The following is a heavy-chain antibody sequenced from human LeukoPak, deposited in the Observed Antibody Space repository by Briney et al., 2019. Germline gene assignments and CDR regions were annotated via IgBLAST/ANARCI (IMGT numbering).Heavy chain of an antibody. CDR3: ARDEVAAALIDY. CDR1: GFTFSSYW. Sequence: QPGGSLRLSCAASGFTFSSYWMHWVRQAPGKGLEWVANIKRDGSEKYYVASVKGRFTISRDNAKNSLYLQMNSLRAEDTAVYYCARDEVAAALIDYWGQGTLVTVSS. V-gene: IGHV3-7*01. D-gene: IGHD6-13*01. J-gene: IGHJ4*02. CDR2: IKRDGSEK.